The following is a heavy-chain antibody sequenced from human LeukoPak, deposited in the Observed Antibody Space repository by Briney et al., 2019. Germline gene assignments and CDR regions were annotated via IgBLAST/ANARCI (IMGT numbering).Heavy chain of an antibody. V-gene: IGHV5-51*01. CDR2: IHPGDSDT. Sequence: GESLKISCKGSGYSFTNYWIGWVRQMPGTGLEWMGVIHPGDSDTRYSPSFQGQVTISTDTSIDTASLQWSSLKASDTAMYYCARHLDYGGNCFFDYWGQGTLVTVSS. CDR3: ARHLDYGGNCFFDY. J-gene: IGHJ4*02. CDR1: GYSFTNYW. D-gene: IGHD4-23*01.